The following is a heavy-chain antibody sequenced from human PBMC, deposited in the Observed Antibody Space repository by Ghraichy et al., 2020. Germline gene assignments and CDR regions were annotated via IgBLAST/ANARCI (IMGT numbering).Heavy chain of an antibody. CDR3: ARGTFDYSREDHGGAFDY. CDR1: GFTFSDNE. J-gene: IGHJ4*02. V-gene: IGHV3-48*03. D-gene: IGHD6-13*01. CDR2: IAASRDTI. Sequence: GGSLRLSCAASGFTFSDNEMNWVRQALGKGLEWVAYIAASRDTIYYADSVRGRFTISRAKSSVFLQMDSLRAEDTATYYCARGTFDYSREDHGGAFDYWGQGTQVTVSS.